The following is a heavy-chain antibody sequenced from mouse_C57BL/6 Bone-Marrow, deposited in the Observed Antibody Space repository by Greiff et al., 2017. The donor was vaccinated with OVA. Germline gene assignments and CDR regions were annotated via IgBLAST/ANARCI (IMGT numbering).Heavy chain of an antibody. CDR1: GYTFTDYE. CDR2: IDPETGGT. CDR3: RGYGSREAMDY. V-gene: IGHV1-15*01. Sequence: QVQLQQSGAELVRPGASVTLSCKASGYTFTDYEMHWVKQTPVHGLEWIGAIDPETGGTAYNQKFKGKAILTADKSSSTAYMELRSLTSEDSAVYYCRGYGSREAMDYWGQGTSVTVSS. J-gene: IGHJ4*01. D-gene: IGHD1-1*01.